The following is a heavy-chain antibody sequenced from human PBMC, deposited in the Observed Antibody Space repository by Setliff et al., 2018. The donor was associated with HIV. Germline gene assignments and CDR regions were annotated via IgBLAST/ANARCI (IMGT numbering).Heavy chain of an antibody. CDR1: GGSFGVYR. D-gene: IGHD3-10*01. V-gene: IGHV4-4*07. Sequence: SETLSLTCTISGGSFGVYRWSWIRQSAGRGLEWVGRIDSSGTTDYKPSPKGRVAISVDTSRNQFSLRVTSVTAADTAVYFCARDRHSSGLGSYGPWGPGILVTVSS. CDR2: IDSSGTT. J-gene: IGHJ5*02. CDR3: ARDRHSSGLGSYGP.